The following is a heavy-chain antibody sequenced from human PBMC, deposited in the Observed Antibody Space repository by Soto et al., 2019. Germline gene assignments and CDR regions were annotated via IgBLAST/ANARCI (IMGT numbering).Heavy chain of an antibody. V-gene: IGHV4-31*03. D-gene: IGHD4-17*01. CDR1: GGSISSGGYY. CDR2: IYYSGST. Sequence: SETLSLTCTVSGGSISSGGYYWSWIRQHPGKGLEWIGYIYYSGSTYYNPSLKSRVTISVDTSKNQFSLKLSSVTAADTAVYYCARDSVDYGDGGFDYWGQGTLVTVTS. CDR3: ARDSVDYGDGGFDY. J-gene: IGHJ4*02.